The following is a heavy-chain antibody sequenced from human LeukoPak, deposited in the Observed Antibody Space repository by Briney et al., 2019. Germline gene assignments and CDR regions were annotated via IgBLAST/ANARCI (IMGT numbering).Heavy chain of an antibody. CDR3: ARVVAGTSYYYYYMDV. D-gene: IGHD6-19*01. CDR2: IYYSGST. V-gene: IGHV4-39*07. J-gene: IGHJ6*03. Sequence: SSETLSLTCTVSGGSISSSSYYWGWIRQPPGKGLEWIGSIYYSGSTYYNPSLKSRVTISVDTSKNQFSLKLSSVTAADTAVYYCARVVAGTSYYYYYMDVWGKGTTVTVSS. CDR1: GGSISSSSYY.